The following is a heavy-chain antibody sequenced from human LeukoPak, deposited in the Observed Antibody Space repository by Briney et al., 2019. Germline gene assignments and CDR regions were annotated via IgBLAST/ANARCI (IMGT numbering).Heavy chain of an antibody. D-gene: IGHD3-16*01. V-gene: IGHV4-34*01. Sequence: SETLSLTCAVYGGSFSGYYWSWIRQPPGKGLEWIGEINHSGSTNYNPSPKSRVTISVDTSKNQFSLKLSSVTAADTAVYYCARGIYDYVWGSYKYFDYWGQGTLVAVSS. CDR3: ARGIYDYVWGSYKYFDY. J-gene: IGHJ4*02. CDR1: GGSFSGYY. CDR2: INHSGST.